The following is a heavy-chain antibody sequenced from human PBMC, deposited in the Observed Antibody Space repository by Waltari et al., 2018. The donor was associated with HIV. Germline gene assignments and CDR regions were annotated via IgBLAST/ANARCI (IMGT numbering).Heavy chain of an antibody. CDR2: ISSSSRTI. J-gene: IGHJ4*01. D-gene: IGHD3-16*01. CDR1: GYTFISHT. V-gene: IGHV3-48*01. Sequence: EVQLVESGGGLVQPGGSLRLSCAASGYTFISHTIIWVRQAPGKGLEWLSYISSSSRTIYYADSVEGRFTVSRDNARNSAYLQMNSLKVEDTAVYYCAREFGTIDNFDYWGQGTLVSVSS. CDR3: AREFGTIDNFDY.